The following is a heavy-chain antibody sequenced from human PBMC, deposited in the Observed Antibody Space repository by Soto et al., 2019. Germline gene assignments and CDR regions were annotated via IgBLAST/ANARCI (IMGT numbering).Heavy chain of an antibody. CDR2: IYDSGNT. CDR3: ASGLSGDKVDQ. Sequence: QVQLQESGPGLVKPSQTLSLTCTVSGGSISDGAYYWSWIRQPPGKGLEWIGHIYDSGNTYNNPSLKSRLTISVGTSKNHFSLNLNSVTAADTAVYYCASGLSGDKVDQWGQGTLVTVSS. D-gene: IGHD2-21*01. V-gene: IGHV4-30-4*01. J-gene: IGHJ4*02. CDR1: GGSISDGAYY.